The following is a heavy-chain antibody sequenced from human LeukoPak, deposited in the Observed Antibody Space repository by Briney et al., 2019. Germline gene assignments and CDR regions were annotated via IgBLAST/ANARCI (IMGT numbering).Heavy chain of an antibody. Sequence: PSETLSLTCAVSGGSISSSNWWSWVRQPPGKGLEWIGEIYHSGSTNYNPSLKSRVTISVDKSKNQFSLKLSSVTAADTAVYYCAREVGALWASSGWFDYWGQGTLVTVSS. CDR3: AREVGALWASSGWFDY. D-gene: IGHD6-19*01. CDR1: GGSISSSNW. CDR2: IYHSGST. V-gene: IGHV4-4*02. J-gene: IGHJ4*02.